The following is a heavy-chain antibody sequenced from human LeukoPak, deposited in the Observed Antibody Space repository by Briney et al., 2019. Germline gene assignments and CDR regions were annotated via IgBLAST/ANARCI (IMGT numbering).Heavy chain of an antibody. CDR3: ARDGARAGFDP. V-gene: IGHV3-21*01. CDR1: GFTFSDYN. Sequence: PGGSLRLSCAASGFTFSDYNMRWVRQAPGKGLEWVSSISSSSSYIYYADSVKGRFTISRDNAKNSLYLQMNSLRAEDTAVYYCARDGARAGFDPWGQGTLVTVSS. CDR2: ISSSSSYI. J-gene: IGHJ5*02. D-gene: IGHD6-13*01.